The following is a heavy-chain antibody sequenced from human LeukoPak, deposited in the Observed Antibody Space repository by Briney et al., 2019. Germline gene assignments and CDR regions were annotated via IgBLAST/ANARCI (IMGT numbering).Heavy chain of an antibody. V-gene: IGHV3-23*01. CDR1: GITLSNYG. CDR3: AGSSSWYRQGDY. D-gene: IGHD6-13*01. Sequence: PGGSLRLSCAVSGITLSNYGMSWVRQAPGKGLEWVAGIGGSGGSTYYADSLKGRFTISRDNSKNTLYLQMNSLRAEDTAVYYCAGSSSWYRQGDYWGQGTLVTVSS. CDR2: IGGSGGST. J-gene: IGHJ4*02.